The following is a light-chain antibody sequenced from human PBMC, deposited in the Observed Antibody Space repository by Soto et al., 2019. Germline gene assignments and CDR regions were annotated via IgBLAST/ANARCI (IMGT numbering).Light chain of an antibody. Sequence: DLQMTQSPSAVSASVGDRVTITCRASQGISNDLAWFQQKPGKVPKRLIFAASILQYGVPSRFSGSGSGTEFTLTITSLQAEDFATYFCLQHNTYPWTFGQGTRVDVK. V-gene: IGKV1-17*03. CDR2: AAS. J-gene: IGKJ1*01. CDR3: LQHNTYPWT. CDR1: QGISND.